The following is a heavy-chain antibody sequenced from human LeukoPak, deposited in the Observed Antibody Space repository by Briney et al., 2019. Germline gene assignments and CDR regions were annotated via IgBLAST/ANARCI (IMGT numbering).Heavy chain of an antibody. CDR2: INHSGST. CDR1: GGSFSGYY. CDR3: ATLFGELLYRGNWFDP. J-gene: IGHJ5*02. Sequence: PSETLSLTCAVYGGSFSGYYWSWIRQPPGKGLEWIGEINHSGSTNYNPSLKSRVTISVDTSKNQFSLKLSSVTAADTAVYYCATLFGELLYRGNWFDPWGQGTLVTVSS. V-gene: IGHV4-34*01. D-gene: IGHD3-10*01.